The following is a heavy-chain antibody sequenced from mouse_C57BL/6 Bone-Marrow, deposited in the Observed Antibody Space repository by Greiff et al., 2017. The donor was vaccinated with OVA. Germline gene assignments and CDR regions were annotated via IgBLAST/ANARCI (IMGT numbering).Heavy chain of an antibody. CDR1: GYTFTSYW. CDR2: IHPNSGST. D-gene: IGHD2-4*01. J-gene: IGHJ4*01. V-gene: IGHV1-64*01. CDR3: ARPYDYDRDYYAMDY. Sequence: QVQLQQPGAELVKPGASVKLSCKASGYTFTSYWMHWVKQRPGQGLEWIGMIHPNSGSTNYNEKFKNKATLTVDKSSSTAYMQLSSLTSEDSAVSYCARPYDYDRDYYAMDYWGQGTSVTVSS.